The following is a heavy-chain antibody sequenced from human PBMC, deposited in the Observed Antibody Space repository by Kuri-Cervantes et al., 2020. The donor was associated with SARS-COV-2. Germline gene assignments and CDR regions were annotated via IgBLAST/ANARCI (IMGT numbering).Heavy chain of an antibody. V-gene: IGHV2-5*05. D-gene: IGHD2-2*01. CDR1: GFSLTTSGMC. CDR2: IYWDDDK. Sequence: SGPTLVKPTQTLTLTCTFSGFSLTTSGMCVAWIRQPPGKALEWLALIYWDDDKRYGPSLKSRLTITKDTSKNQVVLTMTNMDPVDTATYYCAHSTNYYYYMDVWGKGTTVTVSS. J-gene: IGHJ6*03. CDR3: AHSTNYYYYMDV.